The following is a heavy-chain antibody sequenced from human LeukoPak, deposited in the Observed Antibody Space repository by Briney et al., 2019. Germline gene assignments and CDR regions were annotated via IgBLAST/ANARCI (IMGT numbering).Heavy chain of an antibody. CDR1: GGSISSSSYY. Sequence: SETLSLTCTVSGGSISSSSYYWNWIRQPPGKGLEWIGYIYYSGSTNSNPSLKSRVTISVDTSRNQFSLNLSSVTAADTAVYYCARRNPGFGEGHFDPWGQGTLVTVSS. J-gene: IGHJ5*02. CDR2: IYYSGST. D-gene: IGHD3-10*01. V-gene: IGHV4-61*05. CDR3: ARRNPGFGEGHFDP.